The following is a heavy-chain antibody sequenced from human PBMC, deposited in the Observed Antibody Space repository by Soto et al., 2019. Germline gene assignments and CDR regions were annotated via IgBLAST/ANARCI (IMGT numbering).Heavy chain of an antibody. Sequence: PGGSLRLSCTASGFTFGDYAMSWVRQAPGKGLEWVGFIRNKAYGGATEYAASVKGRFTISRDDSNSIAYLQVNNLKTEDTAVYYCTRDLASYYYYCMDVWCQGTTLTVSS. CDR3: TRDLASYYYYCMDV. CDR1: GFTFGDYA. J-gene: IGHJ6*02. CDR2: IRNKAYGGAT. V-gene: IGHV3-49*04.